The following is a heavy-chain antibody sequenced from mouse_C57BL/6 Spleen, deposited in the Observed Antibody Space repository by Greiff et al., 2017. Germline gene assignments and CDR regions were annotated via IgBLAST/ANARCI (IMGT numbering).Heavy chain of an antibody. CDR1: GYTFTDYE. V-gene: IGHV1-15*01. J-gene: IGHJ4*01. Sequence: QVQLKQSGAELVRPGASVTLSCKASGYTFTDYEMHWVKQTPVHGLEWIGAIDPETGGTAYNQKFKGKAILTADKSSSTAYMELSSLTSEDSAVYYCTRWMGEDYYAMDYWGQGTSVTVSS. CDR2: IDPETGGT. CDR3: TRWMGEDYYAMDY. D-gene: IGHD2-3*01.